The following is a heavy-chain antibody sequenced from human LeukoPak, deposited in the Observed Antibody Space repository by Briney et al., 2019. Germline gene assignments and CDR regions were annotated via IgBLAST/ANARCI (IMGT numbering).Heavy chain of an antibody. CDR3: ARNGLIGYSYGGTAYFDY. CDR1: GGSISSYY. Sequence: SETLSLTCTVSGGSISSYYWSWIRQPPGKGLEWIGYIYYSGSTYYNPSLKSRVTISVDTSKNQFSLKLSSVTAADTAVYYCARNGLIGYSYGGTAYFDYWGQGTLVTVSS. V-gene: IGHV4-59*08. CDR2: IYYSGST. J-gene: IGHJ4*02. D-gene: IGHD5-18*01.